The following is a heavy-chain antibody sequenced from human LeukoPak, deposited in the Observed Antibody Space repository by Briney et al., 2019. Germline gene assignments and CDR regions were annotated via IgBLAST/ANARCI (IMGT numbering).Heavy chain of an antibody. V-gene: IGHV3-74*01. CDR3: ARDRTTGLYYYYYGMDV. CDR2: INSDGTST. J-gene: IGHJ6*02. CDR1: GPTVSSYW. D-gene: IGHD4-17*01. Sequence: GGSLRLSCAAPGPTVSSYWMHWVRQVPGKGLVWVSRINSDGTSTNYADSVKGRFTISRDNAKNTLYLQMNSLRAEDTAVYYCARDRTTGLYYYYYGMDVWGQGTTVTVSS.